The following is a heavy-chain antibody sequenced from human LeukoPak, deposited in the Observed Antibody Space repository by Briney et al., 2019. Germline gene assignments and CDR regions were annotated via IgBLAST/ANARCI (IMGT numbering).Heavy chain of an antibody. CDR1: GGSISSYY. J-gene: IGHJ5*02. V-gene: IGHV4-59*01. Sequence: SETLSLTCTVSGGSISSYYWSWIRQPPGKGLEWIGYIYYSGSTNYNPSLKSRVTISVDTSKNQFSLKLNSVSAADTAVYYCARLTVPLRFDPWGQGTLVTVSS. CDR3: ARLTVPLRFDP. CDR2: IYYSGST. D-gene: IGHD2-2*01.